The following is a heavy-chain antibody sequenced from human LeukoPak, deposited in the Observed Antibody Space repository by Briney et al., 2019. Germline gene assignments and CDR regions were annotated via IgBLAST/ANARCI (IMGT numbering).Heavy chain of an antibody. V-gene: IGHV3-21*01. D-gene: IGHD3-10*01. J-gene: IGHJ4*02. CDR2: ISSSSSYI. CDR3: ARQWFGELYPLDY. Sequence: PGGSLRLSCAASGFTFSSYSMNWVRQAPGKGLEWVATISSSSSYIYYADSVKGRFTISRDNAKNSLYLRMNSLRAEDTAVYYCARQWFGELYPLDYWGQGTLVTVSS. CDR1: GFTFSSYS.